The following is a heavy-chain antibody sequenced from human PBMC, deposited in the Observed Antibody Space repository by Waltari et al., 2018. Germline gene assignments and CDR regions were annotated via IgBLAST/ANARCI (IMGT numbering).Heavy chain of an antibody. CDR1: GYTVTDYS. J-gene: IGHJ4*02. CDR3: ARWRPPDYGLDN. V-gene: IGHV7-4-1*02. Sequence: QVQLVQSGSELKKPGTSVKISCKASGYTVTDYSLNWVRQASGQGFEWMARIKNKTGKSTYAPDFTGRFVVSLDTSGSTAYLEIISLKAEDTAVYYCARWRPPDYGLDNWGQGTLVTVSA. D-gene: IGHD4-17*01. CDR2: IKNKTGKS.